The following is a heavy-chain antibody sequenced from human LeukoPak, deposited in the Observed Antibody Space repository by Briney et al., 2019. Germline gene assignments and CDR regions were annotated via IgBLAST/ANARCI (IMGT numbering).Heavy chain of an antibody. Sequence: SVKVSCKVSGYTLTELSIHWVRQAPGKGLEWMGGFDPEDGETIYAQKFQGRVTMTEDTSTDTAYMELSSLRSGDTAVYYCATVTGYSHGGQNNWFDPWGQGTLVTVSS. V-gene: IGHV1-24*01. CDR1: GYTLTELS. D-gene: IGHD2-21*01. J-gene: IGHJ5*02. CDR2: FDPEDGET. CDR3: ATVTGYSHGGQNNWFDP.